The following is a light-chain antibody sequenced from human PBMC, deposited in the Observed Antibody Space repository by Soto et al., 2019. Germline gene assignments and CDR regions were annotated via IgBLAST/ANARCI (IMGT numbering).Light chain of an antibody. CDR1: QSLVHSDGNTY. V-gene: IGKV2-30*02. Sequence: DVVVTQSPLSLPVTLGQPASISCRSNQSLVHSDGNTYLNWFQQRPGQSPRRLIYKVTNRASGVTDRFTGSGSDTDFTLKFSRVGAEDFGVYSCMQGTLLPGHFGGGTKVETK. J-gene: IGKJ4*01. CDR3: MQGTLLPGH. CDR2: KVT.